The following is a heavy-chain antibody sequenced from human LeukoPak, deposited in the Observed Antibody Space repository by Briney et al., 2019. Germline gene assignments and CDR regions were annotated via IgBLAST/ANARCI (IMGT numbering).Heavy chain of an antibody. CDR2: ISYDGNHK. D-gene: IGHD1-26*01. CDR3: AKGELHFNTCSFDY. J-gene: IGHJ4*02. Sequence: GGSLRLSCAASGFTFSSGMHWVRQAPGKGLEWVAVISYDGNHKYYGDSVKGRFTISRDNSRNTLYLQMDSLKTEDTAVYYCAKGELHFNTCSFDYWGQGTLVTVSS. CDR1: GFTFSSG. V-gene: IGHV3-30*18.